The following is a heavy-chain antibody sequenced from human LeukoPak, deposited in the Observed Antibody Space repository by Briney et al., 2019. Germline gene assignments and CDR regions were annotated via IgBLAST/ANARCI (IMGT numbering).Heavy chain of an antibody. CDR3: ARDGVSGYTTSWYDY. Sequence: GGSLRLSSAASGFTFSNYSMSWVRQAPGRGLDWVANIKQDGSERYYVDSVKGRFTVSRDNAKNSLYLQMNSLRAEDTAVYSCARDGVSGYTTSWYDYWGQGTLVTVSS. CDR1: GFTFSNYS. J-gene: IGHJ4*02. CDR2: IKQDGSER. V-gene: IGHV3-7*01. D-gene: IGHD6-13*01.